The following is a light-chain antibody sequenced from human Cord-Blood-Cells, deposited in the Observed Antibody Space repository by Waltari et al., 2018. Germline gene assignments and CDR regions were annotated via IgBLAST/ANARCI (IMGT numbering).Light chain of an antibody. J-gene: IGKJ2*01. CDR2: WAS. CDR1: QNGLYSSNNKNY. Sequence: DIVMTQSPDTLAVSLGERDTIYCKSSQNGLYSSNNKNYLAWYQQKPGQPPKLLIYWASTPESGVPGRFSGSGSGTDFTLTISSLQAEDVAVYYCQQYYSTPYTFGQGTKLEIK. CDR3: QQYYSTPYT. V-gene: IGKV4-1*01.